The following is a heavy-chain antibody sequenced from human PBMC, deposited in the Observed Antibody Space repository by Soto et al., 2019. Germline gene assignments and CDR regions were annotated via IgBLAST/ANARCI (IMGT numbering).Heavy chain of an antibody. Sequence: GGSLRLSCAASGFTFSSYSMNWVRQAPGKGLEWVSSISSSSSYIYYADSVKGRFTISRDNAKNSLYLQMNSLRAEDTAVYYCARDLRFLEWFHGDYYGRDVWGQGTTVTVSS. CDR1: GFTFSSYS. D-gene: IGHD3-3*01. V-gene: IGHV3-21*01. J-gene: IGHJ6*02. CDR2: ISSSSSYI. CDR3: ARDLRFLEWFHGDYYGRDV.